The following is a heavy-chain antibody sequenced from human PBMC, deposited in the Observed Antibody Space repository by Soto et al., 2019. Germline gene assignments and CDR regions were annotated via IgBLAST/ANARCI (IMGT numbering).Heavy chain of an antibody. J-gene: IGHJ4*02. CDR1: GFTFNDYA. D-gene: IGHD6-19*01. CDR3: AKDCRRLAVTGSAFDS. CDR2: ISGSGGHS. Sequence: PGGSLRLSCAASGFTFNDYAMAWVRQAPGQGLEWVSSISGSGGHSSYVDSVRGRFTISRDNVNNILSLDMSDLRAEGTALYHCAKDCRRLAVTGSAFDSWGQGALVTVSS. V-gene: IGHV3-23*01.